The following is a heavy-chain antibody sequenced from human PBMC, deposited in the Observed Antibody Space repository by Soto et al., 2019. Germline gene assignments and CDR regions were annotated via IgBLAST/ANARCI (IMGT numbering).Heavy chain of an antibody. CDR1: GGSISSSSYY. D-gene: IGHD3-22*01. J-gene: IGHJ5*02. CDR2: IYYSGST. Sequence: SETLSLTCTVSGGSISSSSYYWGWIRQPPWKGLEWIGSIYYSGSTYYNPSLKSRVTISVDTSKNQFSLKLSSVTAADTAVYYCARHLYYYDSSGYYDSYNWFDPWGQGTLVTVSS. CDR3: ARHLYYYDSSGYYDSYNWFDP. V-gene: IGHV4-39*01.